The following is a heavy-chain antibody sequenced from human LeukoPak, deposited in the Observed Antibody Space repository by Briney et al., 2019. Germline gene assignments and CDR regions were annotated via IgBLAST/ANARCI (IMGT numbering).Heavy chain of an antibody. CDR1: GYSFTGYY. CDR3: ARSDIVDYYYYGMDV. D-gene: IGHD2-21*01. J-gene: IGHJ6*02. Sequence: ASLKVSCKASGYSFTGYYMHWVRQAPGQGLEWMGWINPHSGGTNYAQKFQGRVTMTRNTSISTAYMELGSLRSEDTAVYYCARSDIVDYYYYGMDVWGQGTTVTVSS. CDR2: INPHSGGT. V-gene: IGHV1-2*02.